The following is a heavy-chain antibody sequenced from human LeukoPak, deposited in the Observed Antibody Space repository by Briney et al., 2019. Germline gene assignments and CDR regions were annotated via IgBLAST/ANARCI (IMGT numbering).Heavy chain of an antibody. V-gene: IGHV1-2*02. CDR3: ARETSGVSAAGYFDY. CDR2: INPNSGGT. CDR1: GGTFSSYA. J-gene: IGHJ4*02. Sequence: ASVKVSCKASGGTFSSYAISWVRQAPGQGLEWMGWINPNSGGTNYAQKFLGRVTMTRDTSISTAYMELSRLRSDDTAVYYCARETSGVSAAGYFDYWGQGTLVTVSS. D-gene: IGHD2-2*01.